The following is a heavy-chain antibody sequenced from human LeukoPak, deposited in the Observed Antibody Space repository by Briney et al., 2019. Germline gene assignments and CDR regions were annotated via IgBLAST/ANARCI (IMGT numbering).Heavy chain of an antibody. CDR3: ARNLGYSSGWYISY. V-gene: IGHV3-73*01. Sequence: GGSLRLSCAASGFTFSGSALHWVRQASGKGLEWVGRIRSTANGYATAYAASVKGRFTISRDDSKNTAYLQMDSLKTEDTAVYYCARNLGYSSGWYISYWGQGTLVTVSS. CDR2: IRSTANGYAT. J-gene: IGHJ4*02. CDR1: GFTFSGSA. D-gene: IGHD6-19*01.